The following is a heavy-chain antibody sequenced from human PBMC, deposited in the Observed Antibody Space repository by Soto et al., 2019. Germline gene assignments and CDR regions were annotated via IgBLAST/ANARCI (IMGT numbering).Heavy chain of an antibody. V-gene: IGHV2-5*02. J-gene: IGHJ5*02. CDR3: VSGSFPNGFDP. CDR2: LYWDDDK. CDR1: GFSLSTSGVG. D-gene: IGHD3-10*01. Sequence: QITLKESGPTLVKPTQTLTLTCTFSGFSLSTSGVGVGWIRQPPGKDLEWLALLYWDDDKRYSPSLKSRLTITKATSKNQVVLTMPSMDPVDTATYYCVSGSFPNGFDPWGQGILVIVSS.